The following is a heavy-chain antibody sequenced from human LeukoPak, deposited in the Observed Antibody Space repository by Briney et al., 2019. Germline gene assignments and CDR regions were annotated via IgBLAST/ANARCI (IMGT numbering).Heavy chain of an antibody. Sequence: PSETLSLTCAVSGGSISSSNWWSWVRQPPGKGLEWIGEIYHSGSTNYNPSLKSRVTISVDKSKNQFSLKLSSVTAADTAVYYCARRYYYDSSGPTPFHYWGQGTLVTVSS. CDR2: IYHSGST. D-gene: IGHD3-22*01. CDR3: ARRYYYDSSGPTPFHY. CDR1: GGSISSSNW. J-gene: IGHJ4*02. V-gene: IGHV4-4*02.